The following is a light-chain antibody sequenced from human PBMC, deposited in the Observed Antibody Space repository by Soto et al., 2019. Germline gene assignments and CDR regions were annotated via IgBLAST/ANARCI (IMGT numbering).Light chain of an antibody. V-gene: IGKV3-20*01. CDR1: QSVSSSY. J-gene: IGKJ3*01. Sequence: EIVLTQSPGTLSLSPGEIATLSCRASQSVSSSYLAWYQQKPGQAPRLLIYGASSRATGIPDRFSGSESGTDFTLTISRLEPEDFAVYYCQQYGSSPFTFGPGTKV. CDR2: GAS. CDR3: QQYGSSPFT.